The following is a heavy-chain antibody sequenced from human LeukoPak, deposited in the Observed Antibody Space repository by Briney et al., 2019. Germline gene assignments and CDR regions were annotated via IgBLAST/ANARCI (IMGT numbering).Heavy chain of an antibody. V-gene: IGHV4-61*02. Sequence: NPSETLSLTRTVSGGSISSGSYYWSWIRQPAGKGLEWIGRIYTSGSTNYNPSLKSRVTISVDTSKNQFSLKLSSVTAADTAVYYCARDGGDDAFDIWGQGTMVTVSS. D-gene: IGHD3-10*01. CDR1: GGSISSGSYY. J-gene: IGHJ3*02. CDR3: ARDGGDDAFDI. CDR2: IYTSGST.